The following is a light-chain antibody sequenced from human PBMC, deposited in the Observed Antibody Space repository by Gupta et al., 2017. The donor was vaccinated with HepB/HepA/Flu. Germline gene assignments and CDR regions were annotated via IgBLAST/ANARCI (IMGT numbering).Light chain of an antibody. Sequence: QSALTQPASVSGSPGQSITISCSGTSSDVDGYNYVSWYQQHPGKAPKLMIYDVTNRHSGVSNRISGSKSGNTASLTISGLQAEDEADYYCSSNTSTSTSEKVFGGGTKLTVL. J-gene: IGLJ2*01. CDR2: DVT. CDR3: SSNTSTSTSEKV. CDR1: SSDVDGYNY. V-gene: IGLV2-14*01.